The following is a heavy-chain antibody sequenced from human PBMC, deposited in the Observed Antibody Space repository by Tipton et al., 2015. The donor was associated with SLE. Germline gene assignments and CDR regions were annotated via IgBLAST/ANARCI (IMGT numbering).Heavy chain of an antibody. CDR2: INHSGST. CDR3: ARGGVVAAHNWFDP. V-gene: IGHV4-34*01. CDR1: GGTFSSYA. D-gene: IGHD2-15*01. J-gene: IGHJ5*02. Sequence: QSGAEVKKPGSSVKVSCKASGGTFSSYAISWIRQPPGKGLEWIGEINHSGSTNYNPSLKSRVTISVDTSKNQFSLKLSSVTAADTAVYYCARGGVVAAHNWFDPWGQGTLVTVSS.